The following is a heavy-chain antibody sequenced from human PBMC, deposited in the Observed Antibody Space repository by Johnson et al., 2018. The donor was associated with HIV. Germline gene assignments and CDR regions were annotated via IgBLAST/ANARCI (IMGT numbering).Heavy chain of an antibody. CDR2: IRYDGSNK. J-gene: IGHJ3*02. CDR3: AKVAIWGTYRYNLGDTYDI. Sequence: QVQLVESGGGVVRPGGSLRLSCAASGFTFDDYGMNWVRQAPGKGLEWVAFIRYDGSNKYYADSVKGRFTISRDNSKNTLYLQMNSLRAEDTAVYYCAKVAIWGTYRYNLGDTYDIWGQGTMVTVSS. D-gene: IGHD3-16*02. CDR1: GFTFDDYG. V-gene: IGHV3-30*02.